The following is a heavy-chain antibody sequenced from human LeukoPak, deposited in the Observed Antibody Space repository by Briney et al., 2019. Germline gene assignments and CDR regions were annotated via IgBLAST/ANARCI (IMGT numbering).Heavy chain of an antibody. D-gene: IGHD1-26*01. CDR3: ARGVGAGDI. CDR2: IYSGGST. Sequence: TGGSLRLSCAASGFTFSSYSMNWVRQAPGKGLEWVSVIYSGGSTYYADSVKGRFTISRHNSKSTLYLQMNSLRAEDTAVYYCARGVGAGDIWGQGTMVTVSS. CDR1: GFTFSSYS. J-gene: IGHJ3*02. V-gene: IGHV3-53*04.